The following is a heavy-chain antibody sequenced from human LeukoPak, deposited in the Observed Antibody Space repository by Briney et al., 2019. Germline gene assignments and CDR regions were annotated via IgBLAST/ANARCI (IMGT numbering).Heavy chain of an antibody. V-gene: IGHV4-39*07. Sequence: SETLSLTCTVSGGSISSSSYYWGWIRQPPGKGLEWIGSIYYSGSTYYNPSLKSRVTISVDRSKNQFSLKLSSVTAADTAVYYCARDTYSSGYFDYWGQGTLVTVSS. CDR2: IYYSGST. CDR3: ARDTYSSGYFDY. CDR1: GGSISSSSYY. D-gene: IGHD6-19*01. J-gene: IGHJ4*02.